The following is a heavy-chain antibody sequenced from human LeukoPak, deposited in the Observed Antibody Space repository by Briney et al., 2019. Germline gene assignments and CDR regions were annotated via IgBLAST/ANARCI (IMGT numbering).Heavy chain of an antibody. V-gene: IGHV3-23*01. CDR1: GFTFSTYV. CDR3: AKDIQLST. Sequence: GGSLRLPCAASGFTFSTYVMSWVRQAPEKGLEWVSLISASGGSTYYADSVKGRFTISRDNSKNTLYLQMNSLRAEDTAIYYCAKDIQLSTWGLGTMVTVSS. D-gene: IGHD5-24*01. CDR2: ISASGGST. J-gene: IGHJ3*01.